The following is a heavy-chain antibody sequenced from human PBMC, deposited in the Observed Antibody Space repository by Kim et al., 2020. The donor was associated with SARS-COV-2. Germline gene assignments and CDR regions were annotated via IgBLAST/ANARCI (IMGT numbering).Heavy chain of an antibody. D-gene: IGHD3-9*01. CDR2: ISAYNGNT. CDR1: GYTFTSYG. V-gene: IGHV1-18*01. Sequence: ASVKVSCKASGYTFTSYGISWVRQAPGQGLEWMGWISAYNGNTNYAQKLQGRVTMTTDTSTSTAYMELRSLRSDDTAVYYCARSKLEYYDILTGYYPTAYYFDYWGQGTLVTVSS. CDR3: ARSKLEYYDILTGYYPTAYYFDY. J-gene: IGHJ4*02.